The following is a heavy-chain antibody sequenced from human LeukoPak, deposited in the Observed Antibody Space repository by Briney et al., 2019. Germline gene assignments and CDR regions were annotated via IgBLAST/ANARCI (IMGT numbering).Heavy chain of an antibody. D-gene: IGHD2-21*01. Sequence: SETLSLTCTVSGGSISSYYWSWIRQPPGKGLEWIGYIYYSGSTNYNPSLKSRVTISVDTSKNQFSLKLSSVTAADTAVYYCAKFVSPSNPDYFDFWGQGTLVTVSS. CDR3: AKFVSPSNPDYFDF. CDR1: GGSISSYY. V-gene: IGHV4-59*01. J-gene: IGHJ4*02. CDR2: IYYSGST.